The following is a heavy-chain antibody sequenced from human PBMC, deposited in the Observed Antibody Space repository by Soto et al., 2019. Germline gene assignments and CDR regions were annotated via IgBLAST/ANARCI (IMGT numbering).Heavy chain of an antibody. CDR1: GYSFINNG. Sequence: ASVKVSCKASGYSFINNGISWVRQAPGQGLEWMGWISAYNGNTNYVKKFQGRVTMTTDTSTSTASMELRSLRSDDTAVYYCARVSYSGNWFVHSVAGPNWFDPWGQGTLVTVSS. CDR2: ISAYNGNT. J-gene: IGHJ5*02. V-gene: IGHV1-18*01. D-gene: IGHD6-13*01. CDR3: ARVSYSGNWFVHSVAGPNWFDP.